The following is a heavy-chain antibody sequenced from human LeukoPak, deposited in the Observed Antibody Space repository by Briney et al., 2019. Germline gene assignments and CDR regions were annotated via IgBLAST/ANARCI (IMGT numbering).Heavy chain of an antibody. V-gene: IGHV3-23*01. Sequence: GGSLRLSCAASGFTFSNYAMNWVRQAPGKGLEWVSGMSGSGGSTYYADSVKGRFTISRDNSKNTLYLQMNNLRAEDTAVYYCAKGPTLIVVYYFHYWGQGTLVTVSS. CDR2: MSGSGGST. J-gene: IGHJ4*02. D-gene: IGHD3-22*01. CDR3: AKGPTLIVVYYFHY. CDR1: GFTFSNYA.